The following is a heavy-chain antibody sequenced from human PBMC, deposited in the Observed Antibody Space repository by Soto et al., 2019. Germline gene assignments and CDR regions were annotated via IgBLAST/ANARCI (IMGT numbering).Heavy chain of an antibody. V-gene: IGHV3-7*05. CDR3: ARDVI. J-gene: IGHJ4*02. CDR2: IKEDGSEK. CDR1: GFTFSNFW. Sequence: EVQLVESGGGLVQPGGSLRLSCAASGFTFSNFWMSWVRQAPGKGLEWVAAIKEDGSEKNYVDSVRGRFTISRGNAKNSLYLQMNSLRADDTAVYYCARDVIWGQGSLVSVSS.